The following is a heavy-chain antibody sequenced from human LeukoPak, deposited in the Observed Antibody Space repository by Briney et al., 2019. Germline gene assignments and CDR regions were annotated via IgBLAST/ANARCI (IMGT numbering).Heavy chain of an antibody. CDR2: SRNKANSYTT. Sequence: GGSLRLSCAASGFTFSDHYMDWVRQAPGKGLEWVGRSRNKANSYTTEYAASVKGRFTISREDSKNSLYLQMNSLRAEDTAVYYCAKVGYSRPTVDYWGQGTLVTVSS. V-gene: IGHV3-72*01. J-gene: IGHJ4*02. CDR3: AKVGYSRPTVDY. D-gene: IGHD6-13*01. CDR1: GFTFSDHY.